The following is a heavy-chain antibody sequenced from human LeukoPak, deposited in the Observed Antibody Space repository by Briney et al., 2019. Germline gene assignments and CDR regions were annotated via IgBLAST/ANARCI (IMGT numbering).Heavy chain of an antibody. D-gene: IGHD3-3*01. CDR3: ARSITQTTIFGVADAFDI. CDR2: IYTSGST. J-gene: IGHJ3*02. V-gene: IGHV4-4*07. CDR1: GGSISSYY. Sequence: SETLSLTCTVSGGSISSYYWSWIRQPAGKGLEWIGRIYTSGSTNYNPSLKSRVTMSVDTSKNQFSLKPSSVTAADTAVYYCARSITQTTIFGVADAFDIWGQGTMVTVSS.